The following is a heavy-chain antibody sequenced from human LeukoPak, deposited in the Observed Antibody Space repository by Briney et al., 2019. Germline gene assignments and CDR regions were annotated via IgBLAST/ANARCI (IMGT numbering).Heavy chain of an antibody. D-gene: IGHD6-19*01. Sequence: GGSLRLSCAASGFTFSSYAMTWVRQAPGKGLEWVSAISGSGGSAYYVDSVKGRFTISRDNSKNTLYLQMNSLRAEDTAVYYCAEDQFSTGWSPTTFDYWGQGTLVTVSA. V-gene: IGHV3-23*01. CDR3: AEDQFSTGWSPTTFDY. CDR2: ISGSGGSA. J-gene: IGHJ4*02. CDR1: GFTFSSYA.